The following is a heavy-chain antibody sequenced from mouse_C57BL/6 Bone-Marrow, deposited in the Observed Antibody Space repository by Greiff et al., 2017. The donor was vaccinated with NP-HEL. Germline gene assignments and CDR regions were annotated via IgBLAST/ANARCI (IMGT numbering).Heavy chain of an antibody. Sequence: EVKVVESGGGLVKPGGSLKLSCAASGFTFSDYGMHWVRQAPEKGLEWVAYISSGSSTIYYADTVKGRRTISRDNAKNTLFLQMASLRSEDTAMYYCARRGLRVYYAMDYWGQGPSVTVSS. V-gene: IGHV5-17*01. CDR1: GFTFSDYG. J-gene: IGHJ4*01. CDR2: ISSGSSTI. D-gene: IGHD2-4*01. CDR3: ARRGLRVYYAMDY.